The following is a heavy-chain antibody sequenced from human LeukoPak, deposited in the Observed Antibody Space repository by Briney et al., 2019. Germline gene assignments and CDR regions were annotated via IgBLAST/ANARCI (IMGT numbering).Heavy chain of an antibody. CDR2: NYYSGST. CDR3: ARSMVGATRFDY. D-gene: IGHD1-26*01. J-gene: IGHJ4*02. Sequence: SEPLAPPCTASDGSIISYYWSWIRKPPGKGLEGIGNNYYSGSTNYNPSLKSRVTISVDTSKNQFSLKLSSVTAADTAVYYCARSMVGATRFDYWGQGTLVTVSS. CDR1: DGSIISYY. V-gene: IGHV4-59*01.